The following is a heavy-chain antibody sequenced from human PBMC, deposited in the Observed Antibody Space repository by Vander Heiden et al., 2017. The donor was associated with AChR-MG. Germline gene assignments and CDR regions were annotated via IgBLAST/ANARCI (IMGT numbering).Heavy chain of an antibody. Sequence: EVQLVQSGAEVKKPGESLTISCKGSGYSFTSYWIGWVRQMPGKGLEWMGIIYPGDSDTRYSPSFQGQVTISADKSISTAYLQWSSLKASDTAMYYCASRGLGYCSGGSCYGAFDIWGQGTMVTVSS. CDR2: IYPGDSDT. J-gene: IGHJ3*02. D-gene: IGHD2-15*01. V-gene: IGHV5-51*01. CDR1: GYSFTSYW. CDR3: ASRGLGYCSGGSCYGAFDI.